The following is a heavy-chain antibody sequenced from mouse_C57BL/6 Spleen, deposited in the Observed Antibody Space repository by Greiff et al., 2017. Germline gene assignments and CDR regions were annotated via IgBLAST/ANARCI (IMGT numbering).Heavy chain of an antibody. CDR3: AREETTVVEGYFDV. CDR2: ISYDGSN. CDR1: GYSITSGYY. Sequence: VQLQQSGPGLVKPSQSLSLTCSVTGYSITSGYYWNWIRQFPGNKLEWMGYISYDGSNNYNPSLKNRISITRDTSKNQFFLKLNSVTTEDTATYYCAREETTVVEGYFDVWGTGTTVTVSS. J-gene: IGHJ1*03. V-gene: IGHV3-6*01. D-gene: IGHD1-1*01.